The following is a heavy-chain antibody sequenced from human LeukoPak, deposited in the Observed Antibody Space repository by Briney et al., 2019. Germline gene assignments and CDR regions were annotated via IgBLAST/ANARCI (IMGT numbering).Heavy chain of an antibody. Sequence: GGSLRLSCAASGFTFSSYAMSWVRQAPGKGLEWVSAISGSGGSTYYADSVKGRFTISRDNSKNTLYLQMSSLRAEDTAVYYCAKDAYYYDSSGYQWGGQGTLVTVSS. J-gene: IGHJ4*02. CDR3: AKDAYYYDSSGYQW. CDR2: ISGSGGST. V-gene: IGHV3-23*01. CDR1: GFTFSSYA. D-gene: IGHD3-22*01.